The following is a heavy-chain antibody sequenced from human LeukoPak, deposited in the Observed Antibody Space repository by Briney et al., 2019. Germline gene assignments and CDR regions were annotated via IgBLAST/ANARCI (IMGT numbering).Heavy chain of an antibody. Sequence: ASVKVSCKASGYTFTSYYMHWVRQAPGQGLERMGIINPSGGSTSYAQKFQGRVTMTRDTSTSTVYMELSSLRSEDTAVYYCARAKVATIGGGVRYFDYWGQGTLVTVSS. J-gene: IGHJ4*02. CDR1: GYTFTSYY. V-gene: IGHV1-46*01. CDR3: ARAKVATIGGGVRYFDY. CDR2: INPSGGST. D-gene: IGHD5-12*01.